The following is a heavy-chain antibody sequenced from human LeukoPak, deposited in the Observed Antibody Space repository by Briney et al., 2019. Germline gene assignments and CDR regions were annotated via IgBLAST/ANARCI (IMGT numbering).Heavy chain of an antibody. J-gene: IGHJ4*02. Sequence: GGSLRLSCTASGFIFNKYWMSWVRQAPGKGLEWVAFIRYDGSNKYYADSVKGRFTISRDNSKNTLYLQMNSLRAEDTAVYYCAKAAGYYDSSGYYSSFDYWGQGTLVTVSS. CDR1: GFIFNKYW. D-gene: IGHD3-22*01. CDR3: AKAAGYYDSSGYYSSFDY. CDR2: IRYDGSNK. V-gene: IGHV3-30*02.